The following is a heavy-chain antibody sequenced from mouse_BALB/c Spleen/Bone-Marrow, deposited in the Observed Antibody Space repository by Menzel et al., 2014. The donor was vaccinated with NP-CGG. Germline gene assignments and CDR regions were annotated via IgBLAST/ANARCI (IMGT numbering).Heavy chain of an antibody. D-gene: IGHD5-1*01. V-gene: IGHV1S81*02. CDR3: TRLPH. Sequence: QVQLKQSGAELVKPGASVKLSCRASGYTFTNYYMYWVKQRPGQGLEWIGEINPSNGGTNFNEKFKSKATLTVDKSSSTAYTQLSSLTSEDSAVYYCTRLPHWGQGTSVTVSS. CDR1: GYTFTNYY. J-gene: IGHJ4*01. CDR2: INPSNGGT.